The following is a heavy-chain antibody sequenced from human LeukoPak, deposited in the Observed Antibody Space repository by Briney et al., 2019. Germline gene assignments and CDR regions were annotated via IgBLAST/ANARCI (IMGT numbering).Heavy chain of an antibody. Sequence: ASVKVSCKASGGTFSSYAISWVRQAPGQGLEWMGGIIPIFGTANYAQKFQGRVTITADESTSTAYMELSSLRSEDTAVYYCASRAAAGIGVGPAAEAEYLGQGTLVTVSS. D-gene: IGHD2-2*01. CDR1: GGTFSSYA. J-gene: IGHJ4*02. CDR2: IIPIFGTA. CDR3: ASRAAAGIGVGPAAEAEY. V-gene: IGHV1-69*01.